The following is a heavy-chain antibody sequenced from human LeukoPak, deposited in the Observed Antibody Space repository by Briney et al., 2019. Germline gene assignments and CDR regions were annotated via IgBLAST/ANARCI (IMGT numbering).Heavy chain of an antibody. CDR2: ISYDGSNK. CDR3: ARAPAFCGGDCYPARLDS. Sequence: PGRSLRLSCAASGFTFSSYAMHWVRQAPGKGLEWVAVISYDGSNKYYADSVKGRFTISRDNSKNTLYLQMNSLRAEDTALYYCARAPAFCGGDCYPARLDSWGQGTLVTVSS. V-gene: IGHV3-30-3*01. CDR1: GFTFSSYA. D-gene: IGHD2-21*02. J-gene: IGHJ4*02.